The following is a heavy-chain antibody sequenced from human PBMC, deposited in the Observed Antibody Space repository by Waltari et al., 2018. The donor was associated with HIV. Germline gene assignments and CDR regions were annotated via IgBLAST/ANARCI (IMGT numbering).Heavy chain of an antibody. D-gene: IGHD2-21*01. J-gene: IGHJ6*02. CDR1: GFTFSSYA. CDR2: ISGSGGST. V-gene: IGHV3-23*01. CDR3: AKGCGSGYYYYGMDV. Sequence: EVQLLESGGGLVQPGGSLRLPCAASGFTFSSYAMSWVRQAPGKGLEWVSAISGSGGSTYYADSVKGRFTISRDNSKNTLYLQMNSLRAEDTAVYYCAKGCGSGYYYYGMDVWGQGTTVTVSS.